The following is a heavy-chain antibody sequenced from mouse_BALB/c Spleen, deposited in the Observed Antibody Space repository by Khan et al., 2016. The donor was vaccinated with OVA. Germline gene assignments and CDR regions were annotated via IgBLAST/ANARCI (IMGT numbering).Heavy chain of an antibody. CDR2: ISPGSGDT. J-gene: IGHJ3*01. CDR3: ARRNYFGYTCAY. CDR1: GYTFTDYY. D-gene: IGHD1-2*01. Sequence: QVQLQQSGAELARPGASVKLSCKASGYTFTDYYINWVKQRTGQGLEWIGEISPGSGDTYYNEKFKGKATLTADKSSTTAYMQLSSLTSEGSAVYFWARRNYFGYTCAYGGQGTLVTVSA. V-gene: IGHV1-77*01.